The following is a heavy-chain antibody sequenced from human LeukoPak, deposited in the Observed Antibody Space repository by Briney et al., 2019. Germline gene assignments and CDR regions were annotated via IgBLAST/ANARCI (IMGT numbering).Heavy chain of an antibody. D-gene: IGHD3-22*01. J-gene: IGHJ4*02. Sequence: PGGSLRLSCAASGFTVSSNYMSWVRQAPGKGLEWVSVIYSGGSTYYADSVKGRFTISRDNAKNSLYLQMNSLRAEDTALYYCAKDKRNYYDSSGYSYYFDYWGQGTLVTVSS. CDR3: AKDKRNYYDSSGYSYYFDY. CDR1: GFTVSSNY. V-gene: IGHV3-53*05. CDR2: IYSGGST.